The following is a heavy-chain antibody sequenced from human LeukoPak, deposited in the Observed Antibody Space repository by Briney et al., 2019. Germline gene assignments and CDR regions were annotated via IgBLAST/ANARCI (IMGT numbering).Heavy chain of an antibody. CDR3: ARDPQWPVCSSTSCYTHYPGPMSTYYYYYGMDV. Sequence: GASVKVSCKASGYTFTSYYMHWVRQAPGQGLEWMGIINPSGGSTSYAQKFQGRVTMTRDTSTSTVYMELSSLRSEDTAVYYCARDPQWPVCSSTSCYTHYPGPMSTYYYYYGMDVWGQGTTVTVSS. V-gene: IGHV1-46*01. J-gene: IGHJ6*02. CDR2: INPSGGST. CDR1: GYTFTSYY. D-gene: IGHD2-2*02.